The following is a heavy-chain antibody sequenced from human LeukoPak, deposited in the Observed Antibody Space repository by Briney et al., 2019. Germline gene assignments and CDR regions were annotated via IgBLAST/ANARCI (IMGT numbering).Heavy chain of an antibody. CDR3: ARAATVVTPTVFYYYYMDV. D-gene: IGHD4-23*01. Sequence: PSETLSPTCAVYGGSFSNYYWSWIRQPPRKGLEWIGEINHSGSTNYNPSLRSRVTISLDPSTNQFPLKLSPVTAADTAVYYCARAATVVTPTVFYYYYMDVWGKGATVTVSS. CDR1: GGSFSNYY. V-gene: IGHV4-34*01. J-gene: IGHJ6*03. CDR2: INHSGST.